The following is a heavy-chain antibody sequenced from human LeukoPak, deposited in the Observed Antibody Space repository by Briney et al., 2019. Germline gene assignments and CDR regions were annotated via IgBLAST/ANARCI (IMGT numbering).Heavy chain of an antibody. CDR3: AREDGSGWYAGDAFDM. CDR2: ITSSNSYI. D-gene: IGHD6-13*01. V-gene: IGHV3-21*01. J-gene: IGHJ3*02. CDR1: AFTLSSFN. Sequence: GGSLRLFCAASAFTLSSFNMNWVRHAPGKGLEWVSSITSSNSYIYYADSVKGRFTISRDDAKNSLYLQMNSLRAEDTAVYYCAREDGSGWYAGDAFDMWGQGTMVTVSS.